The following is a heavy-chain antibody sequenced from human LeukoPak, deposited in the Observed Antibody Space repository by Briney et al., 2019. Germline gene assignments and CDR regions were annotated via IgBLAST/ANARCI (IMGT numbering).Heavy chain of an antibody. CDR2: INWNGDST. V-gene: IGHV3-20*04. Sequence: GGSLRLSCAASGFSFDDYGMSWVRQAPGKALEWVCGINWNGDSTGYADSVKGRFTISRDNAKNSLYLQMNSLRAEDTALYYCARDRGIVVVTALDYWGQGTLVTVSS. J-gene: IGHJ4*02. CDR3: ARDRGIVVVTALDY. D-gene: IGHD2-21*02. CDR1: GFSFDDYG.